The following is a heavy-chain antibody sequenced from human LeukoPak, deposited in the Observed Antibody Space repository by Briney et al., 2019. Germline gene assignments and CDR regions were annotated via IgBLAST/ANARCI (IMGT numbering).Heavy chain of an antibody. V-gene: IGHV1-2*02. CDR1: GYTFSGYY. D-gene: IGHD2-15*01. J-gene: IGHJ5*02. Sequence: ASVKVSCKASGYTFSGYYMHWVRQAPGQGVEWMGWINPNSGGTNYAQKFQGRVTMTRDTSISTAYMELSRLRSDDTAVYYCARDRRRVVVVAATGGSWFDRWGQGTLVTVSS. CDR3: ARDRRRVVVVAATGGSWFDR. CDR2: INPNSGGT.